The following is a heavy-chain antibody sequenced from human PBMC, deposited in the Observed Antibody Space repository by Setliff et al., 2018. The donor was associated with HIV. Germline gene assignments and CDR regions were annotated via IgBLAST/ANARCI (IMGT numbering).Heavy chain of an antibody. Sequence: SETLSLTCTVSGGSINNYFWSWIRQSPGRGLEWIGYIYYSGETNYNPSLKSRVTFSVDTSKNQFSLKLSSVTAADSAVYYCARSRTSSGYYGVTGYGMDVWGQGTTVTVSS. CDR2: IYYSGET. CDR1: GGSINNYF. CDR3: ARSRTSSGYYGVTGYGMDV. V-gene: IGHV4-59*01. J-gene: IGHJ6*02. D-gene: IGHD3-22*01.